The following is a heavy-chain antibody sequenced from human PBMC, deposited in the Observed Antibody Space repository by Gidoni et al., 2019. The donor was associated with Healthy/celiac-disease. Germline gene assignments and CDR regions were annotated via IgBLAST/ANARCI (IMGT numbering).Heavy chain of an antibody. Sequence: QVQLQESGPGLVKPSETLSLTCPVSGYSISSGYYWGWIRQAPGKGLEWIGSIYHIGSTYYNPSLKSRVHISVDTSKNQFSRKLSSVTAADTAVYYCARGATQGYYGSGSYYLDYWGQGTLVTVSS. D-gene: IGHD3-10*01. CDR3: ARGATQGYYGSGSYYLDY. J-gene: IGHJ4*02. V-gene: IGHV4-38-2*02. CDR2: IYHIGST. CDR1: GYSISSGYY.